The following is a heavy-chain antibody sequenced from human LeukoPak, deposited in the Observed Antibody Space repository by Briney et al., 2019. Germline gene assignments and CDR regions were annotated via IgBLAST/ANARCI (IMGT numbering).Heavy chain of an antibody. CDR2: IYHSGST. V-gene: IGHV4-38-2*01. Sequence: SETLSLTCAVSGYSISSGYYWGWIRQPPGKGLEWMGSIYHSGSTYYNPSLKSRVTISVDTSKNQFSLKLSSVTAADTAVYYCARPREWFSSSSGSLAWFDPWGQGTLVTVSS. D-gene: IGHD6-6*01. CDR3: ARPREWFSSSSGSLAWFDP. J-gene: IGHJ5*02. CDR1: GYSISSGYY.